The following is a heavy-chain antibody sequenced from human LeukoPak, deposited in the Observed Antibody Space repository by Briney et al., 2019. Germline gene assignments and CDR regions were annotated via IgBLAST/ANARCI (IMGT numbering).Heavy chain of an antibody. D-gene: IGHD6-13*01. CDR2: ICSGGST. CDR3: AGGTPGIAAAVDP. Sequence: GGSLRLSCAASGFTVSSNYMSWVRQAPGKGLEWVSVICSGGSTYYADSVKGRFTISRDNSKNTLYLQMNTLRAEDTAVYYCAGGTPGIAAAVDPWGQGTLVTVSS. J-gene: IGHJ5*02. V-gene: IGHV3-53*01. CDR1: GFTVSSNY.